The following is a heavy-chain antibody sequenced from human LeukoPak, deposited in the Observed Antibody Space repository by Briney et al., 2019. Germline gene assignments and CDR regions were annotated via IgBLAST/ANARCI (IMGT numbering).Heavy chain of an antibody. J-gene: IGHJ4*02. D-gene: IGHD2-2*02. CDR2: INHSGST. V-gene: IGHV4-34*01. CDR3: ARADCSSTSCYTGLDY. CDR1: GGYCKGLD. Sequence: YGGYCKGLDCSWIRKLKGKGLEWIGEINHSGSTNYNPSLKSRVTISVDTSKNQFSLKLSSVTAADTAVYYCARADCSSTSCYTGLDYWGQGTLVTVSS.